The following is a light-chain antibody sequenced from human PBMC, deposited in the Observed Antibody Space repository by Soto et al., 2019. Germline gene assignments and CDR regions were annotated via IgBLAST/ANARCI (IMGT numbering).Light chain of an antibody. Sequence: EIVLTQSPGTLSLSPGERATLSCSASQSVTSSSFAWYQQKPGQAPRLLIYGASSRASGIPDRFSGSGSGTGFALTISRLEPEDFALYYCQQHSSSPPAYTFGQGTKLEIQ. CDR2: GAS. CDR1: QSVTSSS. CDR3: QQHSSSPPAYT. J-gene: IGKJ2*01. V-gene: IGKV3-20*01.